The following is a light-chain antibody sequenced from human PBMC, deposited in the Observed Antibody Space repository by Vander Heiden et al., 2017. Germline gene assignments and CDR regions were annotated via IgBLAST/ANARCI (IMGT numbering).Light chain of an antibody. CDR1: SSNIGKNT. CDR2: GDG. J-gene: IGLJ1*01. V-gene: IGLV1-44*01. Sequence: SVLTQPPSASGTPGQRVSISCSGSSSNIGKNTVTWYQQVPGMAPKLVISGDGKRPAGVPDGLSGSKSGTTAALAISGLQSEDEADYYCAVWDHSLNGRVFGTGTKVTVL. CDR3: AVWDHSLNGRV.